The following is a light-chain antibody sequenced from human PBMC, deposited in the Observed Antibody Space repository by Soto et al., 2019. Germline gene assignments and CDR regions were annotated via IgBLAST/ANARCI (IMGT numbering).Light chain of an antibody. CDR2: RTS. V-gene: IGLV7-43*01. CDR3: VLLYGGAWV. CDR1: TGAVTSDYY. Sequence: QAVVTQEPSLTVSPGGTVTLTCALTTGAVTSDYYPNWFQRRPGQALRTLIYRTSNKHSWTPARFSGSLLGGKAALTLSGVQPKDEADYYCVLLYGGAWVFGGGTQLTVL. J-gene: IGLJ3*02.